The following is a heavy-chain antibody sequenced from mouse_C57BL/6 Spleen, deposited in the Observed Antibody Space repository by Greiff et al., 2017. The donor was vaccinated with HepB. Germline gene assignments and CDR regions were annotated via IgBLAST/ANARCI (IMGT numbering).Heavy chain of an antibody. CDR2: IYPRDGST. CDR3: ARWSGWLPWYFDV. V-gene: IGHV1-78*01. Sequence: VQLVESDAELVKPGASVKISCKVSGYTFTDHTIHWMKQRPEQGLEWIGYIYPRDGSTKYNEKFKGKATLTADKSSSTAYMQLNSLTSEDSAVYFCARWSGWLPWYFDVWGTGTTVTVSS. CDR1: GYTFTDHT. J-gene: IGHJ1*03. D-gene: IGHD2-3*01.